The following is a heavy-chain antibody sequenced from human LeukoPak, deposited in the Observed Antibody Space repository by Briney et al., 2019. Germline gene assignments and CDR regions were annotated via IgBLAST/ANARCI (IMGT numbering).Heavy chain of an antibody. D-gene: IGHD3-10*01. V-gene: IGHV3-13*01. Sequence: PGGSLRLSCAASGLTFSSYDIHWVRQATGKGLEWVSAIGIAGDTYYRGSVKGRFTISRENAKNSLYLQMNSLRAGDTAVYYCARGQLVRAGYFDLWGRGTLVTVSS. CDR2: IGIAGDT. CDR3: ARGQLVRAGYFDL. CDR1: GLTFSSYD. J-gene: IGHJ2*01.